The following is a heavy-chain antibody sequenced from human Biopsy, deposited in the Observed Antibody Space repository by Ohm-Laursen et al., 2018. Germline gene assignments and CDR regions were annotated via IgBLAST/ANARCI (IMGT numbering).Heavy chain of an antibody. CDR2: INPTGGTT. V-gene: IGHV1-46*01. D-gene: IGHD3-9*01. J-gene: IGHJ6*02. CDR3: ARDETGSSVFGPYYYGMDV. Sequence: SVTVSCKASGYSFTKYYINWVRQAPGQGLEWMGIINPTGGTTSYAEKFQGRVTLTRDTSTGTVYLELNSLIYEDTALYYCARDETGSSVFGPYYYGMDVWGQGTTVTVSS. CDR1: GYSFTKYY.